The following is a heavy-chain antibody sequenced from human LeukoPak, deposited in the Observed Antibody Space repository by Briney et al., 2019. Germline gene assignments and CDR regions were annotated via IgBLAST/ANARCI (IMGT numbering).Heavy chain of an antibody. CDR2: INPNSGGT. Sequence: GASVTVSCQASGYTFTGYYMHWVRQAPGQGLEWMGWINPNSGGTNYAQKFQGRVTTTRDTSISTAYMELSRLRSDDTAVYYCARDTTMVTYWFDPWGQGTLVTVSS. J-gene: IGHJ5*02. D-gene: IGHD5-18*01. CDR1: GYTFTGYY. V-gene: IGHV1-2*02. CDR3: ARDTTMVTYWFDP.